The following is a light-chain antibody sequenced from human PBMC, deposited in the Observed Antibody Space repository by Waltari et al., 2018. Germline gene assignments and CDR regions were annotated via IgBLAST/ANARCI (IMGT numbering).Light chain of an antibody. CDR1: SDINVGDFI. V-gene: IGLV5-37*01. Sequence: QPMLTQPPSSSASPGESARLTCTLPSDINVGDFIIYWYQQKPGSPPRFLLYYNSDSEKAQGSGVPSRFSGSKDASANSGILLISGLQSEDEADYYCMFWPSNVWVFGGGTKLTVL. J-gene: IGLJ3*02. CDR3: MFWPSNVWV. CDR2: YNSDSEK.